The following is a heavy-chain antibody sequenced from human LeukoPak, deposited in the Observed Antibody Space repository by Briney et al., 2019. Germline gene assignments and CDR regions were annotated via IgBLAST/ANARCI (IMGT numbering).Heavy chain of an antibody. CDR1: GYTFTAYY. Sequence: ASVKVSCKASGYTFTAYYMHWVRQAPGQGLEWMGWIHPNSGATNYAQKFQGRVTMTRDTSINTAYMDLSRLKSDDTAVYYCARDSTGGSYFPLDFWGQGTLVTVSS. CDR2: IHPNSGAT. D-gene: IGHD2/OR15-2a*01. J-gene: IGHJ4*02. CDR3: ARDSTGGSYFPLDF. V-gene: IGHV1-2*02.